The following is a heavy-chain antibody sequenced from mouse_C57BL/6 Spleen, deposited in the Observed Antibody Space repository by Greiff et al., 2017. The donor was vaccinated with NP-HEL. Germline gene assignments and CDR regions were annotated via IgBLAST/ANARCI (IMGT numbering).Heavy chain of an antibody. J-gene: IGHJ2*01. CDR3: TGSGYGY. Sequence: EVKLQQSGAELVRPGASVKLSCTASGFNIKDDYMHWVKQRPEQGLEWIGWIDPENGDTEYASKFQGKATITADTSSNTAYLQLSSLTSEDTAVYYCTGSGYGYWGQGTTLTVSS. V-gene: IGHV14-4*01. D-gene: IGHD3-2*02. CDR2: IDPENGDT. CDR1: GFNIKDDY.